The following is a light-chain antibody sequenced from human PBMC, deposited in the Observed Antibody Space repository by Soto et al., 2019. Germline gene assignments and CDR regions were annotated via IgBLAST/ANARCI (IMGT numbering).Light chain of an antibody. J-gene: IGKJ4*01. V-gene: IGKV3-11*01. CDR2: DAS. CDR3: QQRRNWPS. CDR1: QSISNA. Sequence: EIVLTQSPATPSLSPGERATLSCRASQSISNALAWYQHKPGQPPRLLIYDASNRATGIPARFSGSGSGTDFTLTISSLEPEDFGVYYCQQRRNWPSFGGGTKVEIK.